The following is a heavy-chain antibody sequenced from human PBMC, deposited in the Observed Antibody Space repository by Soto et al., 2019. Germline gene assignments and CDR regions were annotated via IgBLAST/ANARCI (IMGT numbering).Heavy chain of an antibody. D-gene: IGHD2-15*01. CDR1: GGSINNYY. Sequence: PSETLSLTCTVSGGSINNYYWSWIRQPPGKGLEWIAYIFSTGTTSYNPSLKSRVSASVDTSKNQVYLHLNSMTAADTAVYYCARDLGGWPDYWGQGTLVTVSS. V-gene: IGHV4-4*08. J-gene: IGHJ4*02. CDR3: ARDLGGWPDY. CDR2: IFSTGTT.